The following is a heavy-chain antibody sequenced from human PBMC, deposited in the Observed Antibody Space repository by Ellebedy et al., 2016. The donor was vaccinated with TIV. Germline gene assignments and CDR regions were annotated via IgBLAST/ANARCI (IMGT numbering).Heavy chain of an antibody. CDR3: ARGGERWLQFRPVFDY. D-gene: IGHD5-24*01. CDR2: IIPIFGTA. CDR1: GGTFSSYA. V-gene: IGHV1-69*13. Sequence: SVKVSXXASGGTFSSYAISWVRQAPGLGLEWMGGIIPIFGTANYAQKFQGRVTITADESTSTAYMELSSLRSEDTAVYYCARGGERWLQFRPVFDYWGQGTLVTVSS. J-gene: IGHJ4*02.